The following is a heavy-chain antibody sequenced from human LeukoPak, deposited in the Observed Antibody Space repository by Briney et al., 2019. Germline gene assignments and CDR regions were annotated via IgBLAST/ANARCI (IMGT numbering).Heavy chain of an antibody. D-gene: IGHD2-8*02. CDR2: INQDGSVI. J-gene: IGHJ4*02. CDR1: GVYW. Sequence: PGESLRLSCAVSGVYWMSWVRQAPGKGLEWVANINQDGSVIYYVDSVKGRFTISRDNAKNSLYLQMNSLRAEDTGVYYCATSSGAPGNMWGQGTLVTVSS. V-gene: IGHV3-7*01. CDR3: ATSSGAPGNM.